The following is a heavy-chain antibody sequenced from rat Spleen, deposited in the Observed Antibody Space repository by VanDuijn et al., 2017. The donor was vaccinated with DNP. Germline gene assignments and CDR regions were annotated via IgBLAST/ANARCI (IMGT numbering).Heavy chain of an antibody. Sequence: EVRLMESGGGLVPPGRSLKLSCVASGFSFSNYAMAWVRQAPKKGLEWVAYISYFGDNTYSGDSVKGRFTISRDNAKSTLYLQMNSLRSEDMATYYCARHGRRVFDYWGQGVMVTVSS. CDR3: ARHGRRVFDY. D-gene: IGHD1-11*01. V-gene: IGHV5-22*01. J-gene: IGHJ2*01. CDR2: ISYFGDNT. CDR1: GFSFSNYA.